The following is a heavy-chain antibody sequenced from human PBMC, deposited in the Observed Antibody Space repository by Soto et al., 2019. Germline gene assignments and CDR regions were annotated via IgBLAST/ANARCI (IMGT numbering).Heavy chain of an antibody. CDR3: ARSGTTVTTFWYFDL. J-gene: IGHJ2*01. Sequence: QVQLVESGGGVVQPGKSLRLACVASGFTFSNYGMHWVRQAPGEGLEWVAVISYDEDNIYYADSVKGRFTISRDNSKNTLYLQMNSVRPEDTAVYFCARSGTTVTTFWYFDLWGRGTLVTVSS. CDR2: ISYDEDNI. D-gene: IGHD4-17*01. CDR1: GFTFSNYG. V-gene: IGHV3-30*03.